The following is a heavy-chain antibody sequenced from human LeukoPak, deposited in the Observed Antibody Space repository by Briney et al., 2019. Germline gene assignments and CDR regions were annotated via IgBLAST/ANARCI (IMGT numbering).Heavy chain of an antibody. CDR2: MNPDSGNT. D-gene: IGHD2-2*02. J-gene: IGHJ4*02. Sequence: ASVKVSCKASGYTFTSYDINWVRQATGQGLEWMGWMNPDSGNTGYAQKFQGRVTMTRNTSISTAYMELSSLRSEDTAVYYCARVGEYCSSTSCYTHGGLDYWGQGTLVTVSS. V-gene: IGHV1-8*01. CDR1: GYTFTSYD. CDR3: ARVGEYCSSTSCYTHGGLDY.